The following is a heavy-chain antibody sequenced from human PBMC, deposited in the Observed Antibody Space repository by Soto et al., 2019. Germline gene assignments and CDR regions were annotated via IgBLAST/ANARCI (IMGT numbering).Heavy chain of an antibody. CDR3: ARHELESGSLPIFDY. Sequence: SETLSLTCSVSGGSISSSSYSWGWIRQPPGKGLEWIGSIYYSGSTYYNPSLKSRVTISVDTSKNQFSLKLSSVTAADTAVYYCARHELESGSLPIFDYWGQGTLVTVS. CDR2: IYYSGST. D-gene: IGHD1-26*01. CDR1: GGSISSSSYS. J-gene: IGHJ4*02. V-gene: IGHV4-39*01.